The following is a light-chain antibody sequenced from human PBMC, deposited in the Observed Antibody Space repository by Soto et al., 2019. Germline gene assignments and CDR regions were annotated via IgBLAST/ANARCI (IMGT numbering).Light chain of an antibody. CDR3: QQYNDWPLT. CDR1: QSVSSN. CDR2: GAS. J-gene: IGKJ3*01. Sequence: EIVMTQSPVTLSVSPGERATLSCRASQSVSSNLAWYQQQPGQAPRLLVYGASTRATDIPARFSGSGSGTEFTLTVSSLPSEDFAVYYCQQYNDWPLTFGPGTKVDF. V-gene: IGKV3-15*01.